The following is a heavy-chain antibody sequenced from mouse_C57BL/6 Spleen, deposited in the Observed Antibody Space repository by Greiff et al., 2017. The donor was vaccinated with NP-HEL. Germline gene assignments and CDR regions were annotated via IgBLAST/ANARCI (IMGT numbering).Heavy chain of an antibody. CDR3: AKYGNLGYYYAMDY. CDR2: ISYDGSN. J-gene: IGHJ4*01. V-gene: IGHV3-6*01. Sequence: EVKLQESGPGLVKPSQSLSLTCSVTGYSITSGYYWNWIRQFPGNKLEWMGYISYDGSNNYNPSLKNRISITRDTSKNQFFLKLNSVTTEDTATYYCAKYGNLGYYYAMDYWGQGTSVTVSS. CDR1: GYSITSGYY. D-gene: IGHD2-1*01.